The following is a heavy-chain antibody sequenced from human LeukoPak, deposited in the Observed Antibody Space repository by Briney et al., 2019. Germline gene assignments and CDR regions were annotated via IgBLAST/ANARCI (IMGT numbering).Heavy chain of an antibody. CDR1: GYSISSSYD. D-gene: IGHD3-3*01. J-gene: IGHJ4*02. CDR2: IYHSGST. Sequence: SETLSLTCAVSGYSISSSYDWGWIRQPPGQGLEWIGGIYHSGSTYYNPSLKSRVTISVDTSKNQSSLKLSSVTAADTAVYYCATTTYYDFWSGYYTPTYFDYWGQGTLVTVSS. V-gene: IGHV4-38-2*01. CDR3: ATTTYYDFWSGYYTPTYFDY.